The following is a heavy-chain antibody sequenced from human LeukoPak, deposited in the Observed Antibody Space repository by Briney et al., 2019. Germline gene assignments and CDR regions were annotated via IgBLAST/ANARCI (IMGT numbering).Heavy chain of an antibody. CDR1: GGSISSYY. D-gene: IGHD4-11*01. CDR2: IYYSGST. Sequence: SETLSLTCTVSGGSISSYYWSWIRQHPGKGLEWIGYIYYSGSTYYNPPLKSRVTISVDTSKNQFSLKLSSVTAADTAVYYCARVQSWGHYGMDVWGQGTTVTVSS. J-gene: IGHJ6*02. CDR3: ARVQSWGHYGMDV. V-gene: IGHV4-59*06.